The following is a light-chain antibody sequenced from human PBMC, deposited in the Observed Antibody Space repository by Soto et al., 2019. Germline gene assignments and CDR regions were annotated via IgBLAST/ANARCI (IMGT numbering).Light chain of an antibody. CDR3: QEYGT. V-gene: IGKV3-20*01. CDR2: GVS. J-gene: IGKJ1*01. Sequence: EIALTQSPGTLSLSPGERATLSCRASQSVSRSYLAWYRQKPGQSPRLLIYGVSTRASGIPDRFSGSGSGTDFTLTSSRLEPEDFAVYCCQEYGTFGQGTKVEIK. CDR1: QSVSRSY.